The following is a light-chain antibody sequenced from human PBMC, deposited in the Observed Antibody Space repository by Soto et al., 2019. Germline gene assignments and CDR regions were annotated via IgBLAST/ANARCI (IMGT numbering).Light chain of an antibody. Sequence: EIVMTQSPATLSVSPGERATLSCRASQSVSSNLAWYQQKPGQAPRLLIYGASTRATGIPARCSGSGSGTAFTLIISSLQSEDFSVYYCQQYNNWPPWTFGQGTKVEIK. CDR3: QQYNNWPPWT. CDR1: QSVSSN. CDR2: GAS. V-gene: IGKV3-15*01. J-gene: IGKJ1*01.